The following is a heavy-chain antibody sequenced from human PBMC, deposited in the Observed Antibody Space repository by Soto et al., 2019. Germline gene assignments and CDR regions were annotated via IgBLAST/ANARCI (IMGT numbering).Heavy chain of an antibody. CDR2: ISGSGNTT. CDR3: AKARGRTWYEDY. D-gene: IGHD6-13*01. Sequence: EVQLLESGGGLVQPGGSLRLSCAASGFTFSSYAMTWVRQAPGKGLEWVSSISGSGNTTYYADSVKGRFTISRDSSKNTLYLQMNSLRPEDTVVYYCAKARGRTWYEDYWGQGTLVTVSS. V-gene: IGHV3-23*01. J-gene: IGHJ4*02. CDR1: GFTFSSYA.